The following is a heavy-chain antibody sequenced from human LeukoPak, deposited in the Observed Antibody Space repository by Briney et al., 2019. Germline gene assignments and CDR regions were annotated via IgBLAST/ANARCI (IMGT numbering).Heavy chain of an antibody. J-gene: IGHJ6*02. Sequence: GGSLRLSCAASGFTFSSYAMSWVRQAPGKGLEWVSAISGSGGSTYYADSVKGRFTISRDNSKNTLYLQMNRLRAEDTAVYYCARDHFGDILTGYYYYGMDVWGQGTTVTVSS. CDR1: GFTFSSYA. CDR3: ARDHFGDILTGYYYYGMDV. V-gene: IGHV3-23*01. D-gene: IGHD3-9*01. CDR2: ISGSGGST.